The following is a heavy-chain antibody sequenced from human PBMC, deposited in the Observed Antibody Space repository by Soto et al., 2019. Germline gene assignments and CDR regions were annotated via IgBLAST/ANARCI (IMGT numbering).Heavy chain of an antibody. CDR3: AKASCCGGDCPSLYYFDY. V-gene: IGHV3-9*01. Sequence: EVKLVESGGGLVQPGRSLRLSCAASGFTFDDYAMHWVRQAPGKGLEWVAGISWKSGSIGYAYSVTGRFTISRDNAKNYLYLNMNSLRAEDTALYYCAKASCCGGDCPSLYYFDYWGQGTLVTVSS. CDR1: GFTFDDYA. CDR2: ISWKSGSI. J-gene: IGHJ4*02. D-gene: IGHD2-21*01.